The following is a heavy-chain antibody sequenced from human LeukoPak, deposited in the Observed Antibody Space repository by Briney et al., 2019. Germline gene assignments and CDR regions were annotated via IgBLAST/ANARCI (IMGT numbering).Heavy chain of an antibody. CDR2: INHSGST. CDR1: GGSFSGYY. CDR3: ARKRNDFWSGYHYYYYGMDV. V-gene: IGHV4-34*01. D-gene: IGHD3-3*01. J-gene: IGHJ6*02. Sequence: PSETLSLTCAVYGGSFSGYYWSWIRQPPGKGLEWIGEINHSGSTNYNPSLKSRVTISVDTSKNQFSLKLSSVTAADTAVYYCARKRNDFWSGYHYYYYGMDVWGQGTTVTVSS.